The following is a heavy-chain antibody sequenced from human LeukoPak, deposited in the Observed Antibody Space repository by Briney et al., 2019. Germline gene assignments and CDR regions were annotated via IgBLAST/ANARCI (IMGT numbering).Heavy chain of an antibody. V-gene: IGHV3-30*04. CDR1: GFTFSSFA. CDR3: ARDVDLYGGSGTAFDV. Sequence: GGSLRLSCAASGFTFSSFAMEWVRQAPGKGLEWVAVISYDGSNKYYADSVKGRFTISRDNSRNTLYLQMNNLRAEDTAVYFCARDVDLYGGSGTAFDVWGQGTMVTVSS. D-gene: IGHD4-23*01. J-gene: IGHJ3*01. CDR2: ISYDGSNK.